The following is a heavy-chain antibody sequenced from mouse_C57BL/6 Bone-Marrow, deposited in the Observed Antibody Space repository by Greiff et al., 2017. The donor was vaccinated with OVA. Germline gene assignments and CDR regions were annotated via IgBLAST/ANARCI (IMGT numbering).Heavy chain of an antibody. CDR1: GYTFTSYW. V-gene: IGHV1-64*01. J-gene: IGHJ2*01. CDR3: ARENYYGSSPFDY. CDR2: IHPNSGST. D-gene: IGHD1-1*01. Sequence: QVQLQQPGAELVKPGASVKLSCKASGYTFTSYWMHWVKQRPGQGLEWIGMIHPNSGSTNYNEKFKSKATLTVDKSSSTAYMQLSSLTSEDSAVYYCARENYYGSSPFDYWGQGTTLTVSS.